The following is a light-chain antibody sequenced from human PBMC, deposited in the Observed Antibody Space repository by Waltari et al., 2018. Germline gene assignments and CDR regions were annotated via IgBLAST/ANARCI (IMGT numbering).Light chain of an antibody. CDR3: CSYAGSTFV. CDR1: SSNVGRYTL. CDR2: EVD. J-gene: IGLJ7*01. Sequence: QSALTQPASVSGSPGQSITISCSGSSSNVGRYTLVSWYQQNPGKAPKLMIYEVDKRASGIPGRFSGSKSDSTASLTISGLQAEDEAVYYCCSYAGSTFVFGGGTQLTVL. V-gene: IGLV2-23*02.